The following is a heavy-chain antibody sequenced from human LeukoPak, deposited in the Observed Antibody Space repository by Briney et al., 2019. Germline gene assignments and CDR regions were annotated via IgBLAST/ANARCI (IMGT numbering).Heavy chain of an antibody. CDR2: FYHGGST. D-gene: IGHD6-13*01. V-gene: IGHV4-38-2*02. J-gene: IGHJ4*02. CDR1: GYSISTGYY. Sequence: SETLSLTCTVSGYSISTGYYWDWIRQPPGKGLEWIGTFYHGGSTYYNPSLKSRVTISVDTSKNQFSLKLSSVTAADTAVYYCARRLSIYSSSWYGPRGEFDYWGQGTLVTVSS. CDR3: ARRLSIYSSSWYGPRGEFDY.